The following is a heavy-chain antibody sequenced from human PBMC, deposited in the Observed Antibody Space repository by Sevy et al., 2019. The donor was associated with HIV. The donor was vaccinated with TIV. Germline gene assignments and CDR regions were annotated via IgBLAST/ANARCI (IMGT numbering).Heavy chain of an antibody. V-gene: IGHV1-24*01. Sequence: ASVKVSCKVSGKTLTQLSMHWVRQAPGKGLEWMGSYDPEDDKRNYAQKFQGRVTMTEDTSTDTAYMELRILRSEDTAVYYCATTEDYYESSGSPFDYWGQGTLVTVSS. D-gene: IGHD3-22*01. J-gene: IGHJ4*02. CDR1: GKTLTQLS. CDR2: YDPEDDKR. CDR3: ATTEDYYESSGSPFDY.